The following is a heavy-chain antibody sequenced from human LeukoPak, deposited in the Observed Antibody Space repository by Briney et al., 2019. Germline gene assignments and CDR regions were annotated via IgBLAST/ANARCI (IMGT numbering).Heavy chain of an antibody. J-gene: IGHJ4*02. D-gene: IGHD5-12*01. CDR2: ISAYNGNT. V-gene: IGHV1-18*01. Sequence: GASVKVSCKASGYTFTSYGISWVRQAPGQGLEWMGRISAYNGNTNYAQKLQGRVTMTTDTSTSTAYMELRSLRSDDTAVYYCARGWSGYVEYYFDYWGQGTLVTVSS. CDR1: GYTFTSYG. CDR3: ARGWSGYVEYYFDY.